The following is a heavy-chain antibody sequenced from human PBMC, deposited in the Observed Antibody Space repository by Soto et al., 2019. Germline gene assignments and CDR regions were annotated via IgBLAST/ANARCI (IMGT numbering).Heavy chain of an antibody. Sequence: QVRLVQSGAALKKPGSSVKVSCKTSGGIFTNYAINWVRQAPGQGLEWMGAIIPIFGTTTFAQTFQGRITISADESTGTTYMQLASLRSEDTAMYFCARDSRGVLQSSRWLVSGGMDVWGQGTTVIVS. V-gene: IGHV1-69*01. CDR3: ARDSRGVLQSSRWLVSGGMDV. CDR1: GGIFTNYA. CDR2: IIPIFGTT. D-gene: IGHD3-10*01. J-gene: IGHJ6*02.